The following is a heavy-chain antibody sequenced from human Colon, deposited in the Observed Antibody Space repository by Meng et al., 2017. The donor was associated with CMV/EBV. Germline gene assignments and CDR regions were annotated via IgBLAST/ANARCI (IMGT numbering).Heavy chain of an antibody. V-gene: IGHV1-2*02. D-gene: IGHD6-19*01. Sequence: RAGSGVKETGASFKVSCQTSGYTFSDYYMHWVRQAPGQGLEWMGWIRSDGSATNYAQKFRGRVTMTRDASVSTAYMELSGLTSDDTAVYFCVRSSGWSLFDYWGPGALVTVSS. J-gene: IGHJ4*02. CDR3: VRSSGWSLFDY. CDR2: IRSDGSAT. CDR1: GYTFSDYY.